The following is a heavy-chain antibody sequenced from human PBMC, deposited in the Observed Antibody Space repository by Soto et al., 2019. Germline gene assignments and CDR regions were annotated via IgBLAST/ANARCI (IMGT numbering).Heavy chain of an antibody. Sequence: SETLSLTCAVSGGSISSGGYSWSWIRQPPGKGLEWIGYIYHSGSTYYNPSLKSRVTISVDRSKNQFSLKLSSVTAADTAVYYCARAYPAGWSWFDPWGQGTLVTVSS. CDR3: ARAYPAGWSWFDP. CDR2: IYHSGST. D-gene: IGHD2-15*01. V-gene: IGHV4-30-2*01. CDR1: GGSISSGGYS. J-gene: IGHJ5*02.